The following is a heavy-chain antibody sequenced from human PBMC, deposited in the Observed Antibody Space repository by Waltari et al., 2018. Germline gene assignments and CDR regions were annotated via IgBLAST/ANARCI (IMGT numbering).Heavy chain of an antibody. J-gene: IGHJ4*02. Sequence: EVQLLESGGGLAQPGGSLRLSCEASGFTFSSNDMTWVRQAPGRGLEVVSRIYSGGSTNYADSVKGRFTVSRDNSKNTLYLQMSNLRGEDTAVYYCAKGGDTGTYGFFDFWGQGTLVSVSS. CDR1: GFTFSSND. V-gene: IGHV3-23*03. D-gene: IGHD1-1*01. CDR3: AKGGDTGTYGFFDF. CDR2: IYSGGST.